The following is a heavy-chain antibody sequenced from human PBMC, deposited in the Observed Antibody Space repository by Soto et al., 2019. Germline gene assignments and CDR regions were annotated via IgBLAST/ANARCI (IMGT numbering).Heavy chain of an antibody. V-gene: IGHV3-74*01. D-gene: IGHD2-15*01. J-gene: IGHJ4*02. CDR1: GFTFSSYW. CDR3: ARVELGCSGGSCYSDY. CDR2: INSDGSST. Sequence: PGGSLRLSCAASGFTFSSYWMHWVRQAPGKGLVWVSRINSDGSSTSYADSVKGRFTISRDNAKNTLYLQMNSLRAEDTAVYYCARVELGCSGGSCYSDYWGQGTLVTVSS.